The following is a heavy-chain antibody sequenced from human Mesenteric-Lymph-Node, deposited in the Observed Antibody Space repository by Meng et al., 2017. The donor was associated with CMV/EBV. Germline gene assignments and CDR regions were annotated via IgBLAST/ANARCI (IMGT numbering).Heavy chain of an antibody. CDR3: ARPTYSSSWTSYGMDV. D-gene: IGHD6-13*01. V-gene: IGHV3-30-3*01. CDR1: GFTFDDYA. J-gene: IGHJ6*02. CDR2: ISYDGSNK. Sequence: GESLKISCAASGFTFDDYAMHWVRQAPGKGLEWVAVISYDGSNKYYADSVKGRFTISRDNSKNTLYLQMNSLRAEDTAVYYCARPTYSSSWTSYGMDVWGQGTTVTVSS.